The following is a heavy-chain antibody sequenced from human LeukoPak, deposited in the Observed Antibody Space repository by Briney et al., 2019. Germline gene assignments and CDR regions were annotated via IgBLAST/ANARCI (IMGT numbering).Heavy chain of an antibody. CDR1: GFTFSPYS. CDR2: ISGGSSFI. J-gene: IGHJ5*02. Sequence: TGGSLRLSCAASGFTFSPYSMNWVRQAPGKGLEWVSSISGGSSFIYYADSVKGRFTISRDNAKNSLYLQMNGLRAEDTAAYYCARGATDTTRWSDPWGQGTLVTVSS. D-gene: IGHD1-7*01. V-gene: IGHV3-21*01. CDR3: ARGATDTTRWSDP.